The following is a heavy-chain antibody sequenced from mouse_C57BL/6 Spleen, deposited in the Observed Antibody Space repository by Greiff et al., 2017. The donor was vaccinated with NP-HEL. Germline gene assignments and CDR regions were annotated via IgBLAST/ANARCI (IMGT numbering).Heavy chain of an antibody. D-gene: IGHD1-1*01. CDR3: AREDYYGSSPYFDY. J-gene: IGHJ2*01. CDR2: INPYNGDT. V-gene: IGHV1-20*01. CDR1: GYSFTGYF. Sequence: EVQLQQSGPELVKPGDSVKISCKASGYSFTGYFMNWVMQSHGKSLEWIGRINPYNGDTFYNQKFKGKATLTVDKSSSTAHMELRSLTSEDSAVYYCAREDYYGSSPYFDYWGQGTTLTVSS.